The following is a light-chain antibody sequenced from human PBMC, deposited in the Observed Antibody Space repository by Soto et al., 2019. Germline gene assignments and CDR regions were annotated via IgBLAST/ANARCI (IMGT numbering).Light chain of an antibody. CDR2: EVS. CDR1: SSDIGAYNY. V-gene: IGLV2-14*01. J-gene: IGLJ2*01. CDR3: CSYTSSSTRI. Sequence: QPASVSGSPGQSITISCTGTSSDIGAYNYVSWYQQHPGKAPKLMIYEVSNRPSGVSNRFSGSKSGYTASLTISGLQAEDEADYYCCSYTSSSTRIFGGGTKVTVL.